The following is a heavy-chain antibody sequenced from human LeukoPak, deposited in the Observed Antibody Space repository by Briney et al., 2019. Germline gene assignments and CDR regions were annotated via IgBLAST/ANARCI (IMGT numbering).Heavy chain of an antibody. J-gene: IGHJ6*03. Sequence: PSETLSLTCTVSGGSISDNYWSWIRQPPGKGLEWIGYIYYSGSTNYNPSLKRRVTISVDTSKNQFSLKLSSVTAADTAVYYCARVVIYCSSTSCFYKDVWGKGTTVTVSS. D-gene: IGHD2-2*01. V-gene: IGHV4-59*01. CDR1: GGSISDNY. CDR2: IYYSGST. CDR3: ARVVIYCSSTSCFYKDV.